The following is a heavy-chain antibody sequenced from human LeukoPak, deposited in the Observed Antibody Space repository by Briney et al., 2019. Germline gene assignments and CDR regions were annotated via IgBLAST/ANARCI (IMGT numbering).Heavy chain of an antibody. CDR1: GFIFSGSW. Sequence: GGSLRLSCTASGFIFSGSWMAWIRQAPGKGLEWVAIIKKDGSEKYYVDSMKGRFTISRDNAKNSLFLQMNSMRAEDTAIYYCTTDTWYSAGHWGQGTLVTVSS. J-gene: IGHJ4*02. V-gene: IGHV3-7*03. CDR2: IKKDGSEK. D-gene: IGHD2-15*01. CDR3: TTDTWYSAGH.